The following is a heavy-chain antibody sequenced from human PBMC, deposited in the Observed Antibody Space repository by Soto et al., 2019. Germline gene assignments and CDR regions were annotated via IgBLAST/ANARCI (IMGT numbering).Heavy chain of an antibody. J-gene: IGHJ4*02. CDR1: GGTFSSHV. V-gene: IGHV1-69*01. CDR3: ARDLEFRDGNISHLDY. CDR2: IMPIIGTA. Sequence: QVQLVQSGAEVKKPGSSVKVSCKASGGTFSSHVFNWVRQAPGQGLEWMGGIMPIIGTANYAQKIQGRVTITADEYTSTAYMELRSLISEYTAVYYCARDLEFRDGNISHLDYWGQGALVTVSS. D-gene: IGHD3-10*01.